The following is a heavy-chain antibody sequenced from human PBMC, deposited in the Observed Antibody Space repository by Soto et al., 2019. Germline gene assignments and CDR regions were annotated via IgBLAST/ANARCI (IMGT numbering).Heavy chain of an antibody. V-gene: IGHV3-33*01. CDR3: ARDHEGPVQGGYYYYGMDV. Sequence: PGGSLRLSCAASGFTFSSYGMHWVRQAPGKGLEWVAVIWYDGSNKYYADSVKGRFTISRDNSKNTLYLQMNSLRAEDTAVYYCARDHEGPVQGGYYYYGMDVWGQGTTVTVSS. CDR1: GFTFSSYG. D-gene: IGHD3-10*01. CDR2: IWYDGSNK. J-gene: IGHJ6*02.